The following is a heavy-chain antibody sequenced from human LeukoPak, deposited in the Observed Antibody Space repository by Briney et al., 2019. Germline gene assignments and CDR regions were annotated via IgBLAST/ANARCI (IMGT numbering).Heavy chain of an antibody. V-gene: IGHV3-21*01. CDR1: GFTFSTYT. D-gene: IGHD3-16*02. Sequence: GGSLRLSCAASGFTFSTYTMNWVRQSPGKGLEWVSSITTSSSYIYYADSLKGRFTISRDNAKNSLYMQMNSLRAEDTAVYYCARADDYVWGSYRYWFDYWGQGTLVTVSS. CDR2: ITTSSSYI. CDR3: ARADDYVWGSYRYWFDY. J-gene: IGHJ4*02.